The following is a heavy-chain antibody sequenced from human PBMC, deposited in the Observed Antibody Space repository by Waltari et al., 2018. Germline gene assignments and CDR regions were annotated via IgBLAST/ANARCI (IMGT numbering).Heavy chain of an antibody. D-gene: IGHD6-13*01. V-gene: IGHV3-7*01. CDR3: TRGGDDSSWYWRN. Sequence: EVQLVESGGGLVQPGGSLRLSCAASGFTFSNNWMTWVRQAPGKGLEWGANINQDGSEKYSVESVKGRFTISRDNAKNSLYLQLNSLRADDTAVYYCTRGGDDSSWYWRNWGQGTLVTVSS. CDR1: GFTFSNNW. CDR2: INQDGSEK. J-gene: IGHJ4*02.